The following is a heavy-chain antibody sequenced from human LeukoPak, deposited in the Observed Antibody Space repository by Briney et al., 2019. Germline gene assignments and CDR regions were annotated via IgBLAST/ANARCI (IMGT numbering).Heavy chain of an antibody. J-gene: IGHJ6*03. CDR1: GFSFSSYV. V-gene: IGHV3-23*01. D-gene: IGHD1-26*01. CDR2: ISGSGGST. Sequence: GGSLRLSCAASGFSFSSYVMSWVRQAPGKGLEWVSGISGSGGSTYYADSVKGRFTISRDNSKNTLYLQMNSLRAEDTAVYYCAKGRSYYGWSDYYYYMDVWGKGTTVTISS. CDR3: AKGRSYYGWSDYYYYMDV.